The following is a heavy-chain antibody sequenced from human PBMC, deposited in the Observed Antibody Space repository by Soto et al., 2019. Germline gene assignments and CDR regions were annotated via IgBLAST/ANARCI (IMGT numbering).Heavy chain of an antibody. Sequence: GASVKVSCKASGYTFTSYAMHWVRQAPGQRLEWMGWINAGNGNTKYSQEFQGRVTITRDTSASTAYMELSSLRSEDTAVYYCARDVLPYCRPGRCTDYSGQATLVTVSS. D-gene: IGHD2-15*01. J-gene: IGHJ4*02. CDR2: INAGNGNT. CDR3: ARDVLPYCRPGRCTDY. CDR1: GYTFTSYA. V-gene: IGHV1-3*01.